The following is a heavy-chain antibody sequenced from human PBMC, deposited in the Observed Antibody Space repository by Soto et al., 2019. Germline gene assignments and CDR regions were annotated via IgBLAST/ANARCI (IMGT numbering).Heavy chain of an antibody. CDR1: GGTLSSYT. J-gene: IGHJ4*02. Sequence: QVQLVQSGAEVKKPGSSVKVSCKASGGTLSSYTFSWVRQAPGQGLEWMGRVIPNLGVTNYAQKFQGRFTIVVDTSTSTAYMELNSLRYEATAVYYCARDKGYCSDTRCPDFDYWGQGTLVTVSS. CDR2: VIPNLGVT. D-gene: IGHD2-15*01. V-gene: IGHV1-69*08. CDR3: ARDKGYCSDTRCPDFDY.